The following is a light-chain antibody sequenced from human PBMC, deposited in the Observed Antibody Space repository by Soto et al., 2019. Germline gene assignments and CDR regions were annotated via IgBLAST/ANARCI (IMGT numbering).Light chain of an antibody. CDR3: NSYTSSRTYV. J-gene: IGLJ1*01. CDR1: SSDVGGFNY. CDR2: DVT. V-gene: IGLV2-14*03. Sequence: QSALTQPASVSGSPGQSITISCTGTSSDVGGFNYVSWYQQHPGKAPKLMIYDVTNRPSGVSYRFSGSKSGNTASLTISGLQAEDEADYYCNSYTSSRTYVCGTGTKVT.